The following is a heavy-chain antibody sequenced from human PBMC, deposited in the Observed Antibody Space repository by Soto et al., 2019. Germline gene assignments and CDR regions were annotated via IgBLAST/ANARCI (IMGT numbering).Heavy chain of an antibody. Sequence: PLVNPTPTPPPTRTLCGFLLRPTANCVSWLRPPPGETLEWLARIDWDDDKYYSTSLKTRLTISKDTSKNQVVLTMTNMDPVDTATYYCARIRRGSGYGYYFDYWGQGTLVTVSS. CDR1: GFLLRPTANC. CDR2: IDWDDDK. J-gene: IGHJ4*02. V-gene: IGHV2-70*11. CDR3: ARIRRGSGYGYYFDY. D-gene: IGHD5-12*01.